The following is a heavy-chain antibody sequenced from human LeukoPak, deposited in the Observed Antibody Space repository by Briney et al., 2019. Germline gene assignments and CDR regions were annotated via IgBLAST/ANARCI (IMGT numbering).Heavy chain of an antibody. CDR1: GFTVSSNY. V-gene: IGHV3-21*01. CDR3: ARESAEAFDI. CDR2: ISSSSSYI. J-gene: IGHJ3*02. Sequence: GGSLRLSCAASGFTVSSNYMSWVRQAPGKGLEWVSSISSSSSYIYHADSVKGRFTISRDNAKNSLYLQMNSLRAEDTAVYYCARESAEAFDIWGQGTMVTVSS.